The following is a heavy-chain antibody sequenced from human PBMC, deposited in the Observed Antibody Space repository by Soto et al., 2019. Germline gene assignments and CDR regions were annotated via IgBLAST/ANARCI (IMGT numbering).Heavy chain of an antibody. CDR1: GGSSSSGDYY. Sequence: SETLSLTCTVSGGSSSSGDYYWSWIRQPPGKGLEWIGYIYYSGSTYYNPSLKSRVTISVDTSKNQFSLKLSSVTAADTAVYYCARDSDNNLDYWGQGTLVTVSS. V-gene: IGHV4-30-4*01. CDR2: IYYSGST. D-gene: IGHD1-1*01. CDR3: ARDSDNNLDY. J-gene: IGHJ4*02.